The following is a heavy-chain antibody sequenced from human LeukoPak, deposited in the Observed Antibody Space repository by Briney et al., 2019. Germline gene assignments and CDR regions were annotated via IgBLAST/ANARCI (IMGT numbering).Heavy chain of an antibody. CDR2: IYSSGST. D-gene: IGHD5-24*01. CDR1: GVSLDEYI. V-gene: IGHV4-4*07. J-gene: IGHJ3*02. Sequence: SETLSLTCSVSGVSLDEYIWYCVRQSAGKRLEWIGRIYSSGSTSYSPSLKSRVTMSIDTSKRHLSLNLSSVTAAATGFSYCERLNGDGFHIWGQGTKVTVSS. CDR3: ERLNGDGFHI.